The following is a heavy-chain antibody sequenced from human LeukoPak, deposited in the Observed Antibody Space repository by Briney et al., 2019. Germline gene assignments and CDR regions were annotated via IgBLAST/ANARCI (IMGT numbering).Heavy chain of an antibody. Sequence: GGSLRLSCAASGFTVSSNYMSWVRQAPGKGLEWVSVIYSGGSTYYAASVQGRFTVSRDNSKSTLYLQMNRLRSEDTAVYYCAAGDYGGPFDSWGQGSLVTVSS. V-gene: IGHV3-53*05. J-gene: IGHJ4*02. CDR1: GFTVSSNY. CDR2: IYSGGST. CDR3: AAGDYGGPFDS. D-gene: IGHD4-23*01.